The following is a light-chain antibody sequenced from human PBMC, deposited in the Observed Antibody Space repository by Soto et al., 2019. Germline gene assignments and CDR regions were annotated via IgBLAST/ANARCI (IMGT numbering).Light chain of an antibody. CDR1: YSDVGGYNY. Sequence: QSALTQPASVSGSPGQSITISCTGTYSDVGGYNYVSWYQQHPGKAPELMIYEVSNRPSGVSNRFSGSKSGNTASLTISGLQAEDEADYYCSSYTSSTNDVFGTGTKVTVL. J-gene: IGLJ1*01. CDR3: SSYTSSTNDV. CDR2: EVS. V-gene: IGLV2-14*01.